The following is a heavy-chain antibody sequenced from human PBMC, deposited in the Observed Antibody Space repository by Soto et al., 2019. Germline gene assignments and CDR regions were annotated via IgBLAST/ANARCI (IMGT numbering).Heavy chain of an antibody. J-gene: IGHJ4*02. Sequence: QVQLVQSGAEVKKPGASVKVSCKASGYTFTGYYIHWVRQAPGQGLEWMGWISPDSGDTNCAQKFQGRLPMTRDTSISPAYMELSRLISDDTAVYYCARALKSGGGYWGQGTLVTVSS. CDR2: ISPDSGDT. V-gene: IGHV1-2*02. CDR1: GYTFTGYY. CDR3: ARALKSGGGY. D-gene: IGHD3-10*01.